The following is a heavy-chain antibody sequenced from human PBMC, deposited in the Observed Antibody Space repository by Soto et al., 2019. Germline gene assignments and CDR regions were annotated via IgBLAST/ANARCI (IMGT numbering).Heavy chain of an antibody. J-gene: IGHJ3*01. Sequence: GGSLRLSCAASGFTFSNYAMSWVRQAPGKGLEWVSGISGSGYSRYYADAVKGRFTISRDNSKNTLDLEINSLRAEDTAVYYCAKDRYYDYWSGHTPTGAFDVWGQGTMVTVSS. CDR2: ISGSGYSR. CDR1: GFTFSNYA. D-gene: IGHD3-3*01. CDR3: AKDRYYDYWSGHTPTGAFDV. V-gene: IGHV3-23*01.